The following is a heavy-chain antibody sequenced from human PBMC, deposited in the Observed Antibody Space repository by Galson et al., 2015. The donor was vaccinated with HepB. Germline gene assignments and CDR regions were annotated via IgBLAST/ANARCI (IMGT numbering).Heavy chain of an antibody. Sequence: SLRLSCAASGFTFDDYAMHWVRQAPGKGLEWVSGISWNSGSIGYADSVKGRFTISRDNAKNSLYLQMNSLRAEDTALYYCAKDMLAYYYDRNGMDVWGQGTTVTVSS. CDR3: AKDMLAYYYDRNGMDV. D-gene: IGHD3-22*01. CDR1: GFTFDDYA. V-gene: IGHV3-9*01. J-gene: IGHJ6*02. CDR2: ISWNSGSI.